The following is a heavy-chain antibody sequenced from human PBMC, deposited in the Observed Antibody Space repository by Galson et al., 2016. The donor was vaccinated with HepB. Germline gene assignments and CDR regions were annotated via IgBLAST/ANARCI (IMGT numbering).Heavy chain of an antibody. D-gene: IGHD1-26*01. V-gene: IGHV1-69*13. CDR2: IIPIYGTT. CDR1: GGTFGTYA. CDR3: AREREGAAGYYYYGMDV. J-gene: IGHJ6*02. Sequence: SVKVSCKASGGTFGTYAISWVRQAPGQGLDWMGGIIPIYGTTHYARTFQGRVTMTADESTNTAYMELSSLRSEDTAVYYCAREREGAAGYYYYGMDVWGQGTPVTVSS.